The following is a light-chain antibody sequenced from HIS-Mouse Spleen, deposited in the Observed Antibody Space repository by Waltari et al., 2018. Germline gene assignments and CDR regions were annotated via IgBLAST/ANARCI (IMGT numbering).Light chain of an antibody. V-gene: IGKV1-8*01. J-gene: IGKJ5*01. CDR1: QGISSY. CDR3: QQYYSYPLT. Sequence: AIRMTQSPSSLSASTGDRVTITCRASQGISSYLAWYQQKPGKPPKLLIYAASPLQSGVPSRFSGSGSVTDFTLTISCLQSEDFATYYCQQYYSYPLTFGQGTRLEIK. CDR2: AAS.